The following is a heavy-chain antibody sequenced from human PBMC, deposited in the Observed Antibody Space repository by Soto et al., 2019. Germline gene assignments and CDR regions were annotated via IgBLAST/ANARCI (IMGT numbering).Heavy chain of an antibody. Sequence: PGGSLRLSCAASGFAFSSYEMNWVRQAPGKGLEWISYISISGSTIYQADSVKGRFTISRDNAKNSLYLQMNSLRVEDTAVYYCARESDRISDFDYWGQGTLVTVSS. D-gene: IGHD6-25*01. CDR3: ARESDRISDFDY. J-gene: IGHJ4*02. CDR1: GFAFSSYE. CDR2: ISISGSTI. V-gene: IGHV3-48*03.